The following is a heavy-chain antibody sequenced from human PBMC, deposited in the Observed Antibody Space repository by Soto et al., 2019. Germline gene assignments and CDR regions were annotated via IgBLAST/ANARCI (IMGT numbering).Heavy chain of an antibody. CDR3: ARGTLRFLEWLYASYGMDV. CDR1: GGTFSSYA. Sequence: SVKVSCKASGGTFSSYAISWVRQAPGQGLEWMGGIIPIFGTANYAQKFQGRVTITADESTSTAYMELSSLRSEDTAVYYCARGTLRFLEWLYASYGMDVWGQGTTVTVSS. CDR2: IIPIFGTA. V-gene: IGHV1-69*13. D-gene: IGHD3-3*01. J-gene: IGHJ6*02.